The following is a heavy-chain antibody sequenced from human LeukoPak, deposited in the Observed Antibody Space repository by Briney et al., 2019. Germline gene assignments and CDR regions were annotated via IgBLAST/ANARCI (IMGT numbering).Heavy chain of an antibody. Sequence: ASVKVSCKASGYTFTSYGISWVRQAPGQGLEWMGWISAYNGNTNYAQKLQGRVTMTTDTSTSTAYMELRSLRSDDTAVYYCAREHRYCSGRSCSYYFDYWGQGTLVTVSS. CDR2: ISAYNGNT. CDR3: AREHRYCSGRSCSYYFDY. D-gene: IGHD2-15*01. CDR1: GYTFTSYG. J-gene: IGHJ4*02. V-gene: IGHV1-18*01.